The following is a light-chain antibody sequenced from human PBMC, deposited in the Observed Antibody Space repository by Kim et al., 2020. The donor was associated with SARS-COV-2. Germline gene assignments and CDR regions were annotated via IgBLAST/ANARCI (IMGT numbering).Light chain of an antibody. V-gene: IGLV3-25*03. Sequence: SYELTQPPSVSVSPGQTARITCSGDALPKQYAYWYQQKPGQAPVLVIYKDSARPSGIPERFSGSSSGTTVTLTISGVQAEDEADYYCQSAVSSGTYVFGGGTQLTVL. CDR3: QSAVSSGTYV. CDR2: KDS. J-gene: IGLJ2*01. CDR1: ALPKQY.